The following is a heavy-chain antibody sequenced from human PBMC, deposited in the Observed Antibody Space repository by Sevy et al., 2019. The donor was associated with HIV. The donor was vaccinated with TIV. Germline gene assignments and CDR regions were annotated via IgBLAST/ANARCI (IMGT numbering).Heavy chain of an antibody. CDR3: ASGAYYYASRSQNFDY. CDR1: GFTFSGYG. J-gene: IGHJ4*02. Sequence: GESLKISCAASGFTFSGYGMHWVRQAPGKGLEWVALIWYDGTNKYYADSVKGRFTISRDNSKNTLYLQMNSLRAEDTAVYYCASGAYYYASRSQNFDYWGPGTLVTVSS. CDR2: IWYDGTNK. V-gene: IGHV3-33*01. D-gene: IGHD3-10*01.